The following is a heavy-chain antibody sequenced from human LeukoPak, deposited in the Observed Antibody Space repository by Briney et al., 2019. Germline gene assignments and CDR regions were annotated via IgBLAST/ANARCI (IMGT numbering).Heavy chain of an antibody. J-gene: IGHJ6*02. CDR2: TYYRSKWYY. D-gene: IGHD3-16*01. Sequence: SQTLSLTCAISGDSVSSNNAAWNWITQSPSRGLEWLGRTYYRSKWYYGYAESMKSRITVNPDTSQNHFSLHLNSVTPEDTAVYYCASWRFDVWGQGTTVTVSS. CDR1: GDSVSSNNAA. CDR3: ASWRFDV. V-gene: IGHV6-1*01.